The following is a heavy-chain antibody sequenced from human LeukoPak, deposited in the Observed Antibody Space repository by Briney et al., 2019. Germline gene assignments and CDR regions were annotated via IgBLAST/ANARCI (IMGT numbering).Heavy chain of an antibody. D-gene: IGHD3-10*01. J-gene: IGHJ4*02. CDR3: AKDVFGFWFGELIAAFDY. CDR2: ISGGGEST. V-gene: IGHV3-23*01. CDR1: GFTFRSYA. Sequence: GGSLRLSCAASGFTFRSYAVPGVRQAPGKGLEGVSAISGGGESTYYADSVKGRFTISRDNSRNTLFLQMNSLRAEDTAIYYCAKDVFGFWFGELIAAFDYWGQGTLVTVSS.